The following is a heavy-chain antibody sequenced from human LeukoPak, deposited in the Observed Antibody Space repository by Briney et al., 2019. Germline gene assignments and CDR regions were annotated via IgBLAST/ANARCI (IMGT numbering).Heavy chain of an antibody. CDR3: ARGGEYCSSTSCYGHNWFDP. Sequence: SETLSLTCTVSGGSFSSYYWSWIRQPAGKGLEWIGRIYTSGSTNYNSSLKSRVTMSVDTSKNQFSLKLSSVTAADTAVYYCARGGEYCSSTSCYGHNWFDPWGQGTLVTVSS. V-gene: IGHV4-4*07. J-gene: IGHJ5*02. CDR2: IYTSGST. CDR1: GGSFSSYY. D-gene: IGHD2-2*01.